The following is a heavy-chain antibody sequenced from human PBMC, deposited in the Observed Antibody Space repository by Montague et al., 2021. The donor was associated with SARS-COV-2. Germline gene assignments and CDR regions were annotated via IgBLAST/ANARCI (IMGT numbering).Heavy chain of an antibody. J-gene: IGHJ6*02. D-gene: IGHD1-1*01. Sequence: CAISGDSVSSNSATWNSVRQSPSRGLEWLGRTYYMSKWDNDYAVSARGRVTINPDTSKNQFSLQLNSVTPEDTAIYYRTSGREGNYNVMDVWGQGTTVTVSS. V-gene: IGHV6-1*01. CDR3: TSGREGNYNVMDV. CDR1: GDSVSSNSAT. CDR2: TYYMSKWDN.